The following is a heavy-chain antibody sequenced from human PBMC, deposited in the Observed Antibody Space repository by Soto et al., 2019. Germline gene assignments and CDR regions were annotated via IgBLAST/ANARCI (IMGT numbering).Heavy chain of an antibody. CDR3: ARGCPSHYDILTGPNYYYYYGMDV. CDR2: INPNSGGT. CDR1: GYTFTGYY. V-gene: IGHV1-2*04. J-gene: IGHJ6*02. D-gene: IGHD3-9*01. Sequence: GASVKVSCKASGYTFTGYYMHWVRQAPGQGLEWMGWINPNSGGTNYAQKFQGWVTMTRDTSISTAYMELSRLRSDDTAVYYCARGCPSHYDILTGPNYYYYYGMDVWGQGTTVTVSS.